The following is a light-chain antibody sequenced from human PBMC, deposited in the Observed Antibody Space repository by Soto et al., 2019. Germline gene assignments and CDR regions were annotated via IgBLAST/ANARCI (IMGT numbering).Light chain of an antibody. CDR1: QSISSY. CDR2: DAS. J-gene: IGKJ3*01. Sequence: ETVLTQSPAALSLSPGERATLSCRASQSISSYLAWYQQKPGQAPRLLIYDASNRATGIPARFSGSGSGTDFTLTISSLEPEDLAVYYCQQRFTWPSFGPGTKVDIK. V-gene: IGKV3-11*01. CDR3: QQRFTWPS.